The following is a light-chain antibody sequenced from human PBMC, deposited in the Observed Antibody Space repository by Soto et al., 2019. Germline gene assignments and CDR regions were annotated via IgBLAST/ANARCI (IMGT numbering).Light chain of an antibody. CDR1: QSISSY. J-gene: IGKJ1*01. Sequence: DIQMTQSPSSLSASVGDTVTITCRASQSISSYLNWYQQKPGKAPKLLIYAASSLQSGVPSRFRGSGSETDFTLTISSLQPEDSASYYYQRSYSTPPWTFGQGTKVEIK. CDR3: QRSYSTPPWT. V-gene: IGKV1-39*01. CDR2: AAS.